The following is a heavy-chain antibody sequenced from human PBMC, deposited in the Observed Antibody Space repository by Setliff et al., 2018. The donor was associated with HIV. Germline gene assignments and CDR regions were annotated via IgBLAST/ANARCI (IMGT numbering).Heavy chain of an antibody. CDR3: ARGRRDPQVRRKEVGYFDY. J-gene: IGHJ4*02. Sequence: SETLSLTCTVSGGSISSSSYYWSWIRQPPGKGLEWIGEINHSGSTNYNPSLKSRVTISVDTSKNQFSLKLSSVTAADTAVYYCARGRRDPQVRRKEVGYFDYWGQGTLVTVSS. CDR2: INHSGST. CDR1: GGSISSSSYY. V-gene: IGHV4-39*07. D-gene: IGHD2-2*01.